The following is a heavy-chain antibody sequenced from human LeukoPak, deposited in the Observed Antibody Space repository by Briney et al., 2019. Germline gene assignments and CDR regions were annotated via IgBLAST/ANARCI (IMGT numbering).Heavy chain of an antibody. CDR1: GFTFSSYA. J-gene: IGHJ1*01. Sequence: GGSLRLSCAASGFTFSSYAMHWVRQAPGKGPEWVAVISYDGTNKYYTDSVKGRFTISRDNSKNTLYLQMNSLRAEDTAVYYCAREGRYYDSSGPGYFQHWGQGTLVTASS. CDR3: AREGRYYDSSGPGYFQH. D-gene: IGHD3-22*01. CDR2: ISYDGTNK. V-gene: IGHV3-30-3*01.